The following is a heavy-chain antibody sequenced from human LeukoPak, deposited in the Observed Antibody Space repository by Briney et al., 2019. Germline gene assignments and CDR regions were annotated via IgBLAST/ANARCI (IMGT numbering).Heavy chain of an antibody. V-gene: IGHV3-66*01. D-gene: IGHD3-10*01. J-gene: IGHJ4*02. Sequence: GGSLRLSCAASGFTVSSNYMSWVRQAPGKGLEWVSVIYSGGSTYYADSVKGRFTISRDNSKNTLYLQMNSLRAEDTAVYYCARDPITMVRGVIPYFDYWGQGTLVTVSS. CDR3: ARDPITMVRGVIPYFDY. CDR1: GFTVSSNY. CDR2: IYSGGST.